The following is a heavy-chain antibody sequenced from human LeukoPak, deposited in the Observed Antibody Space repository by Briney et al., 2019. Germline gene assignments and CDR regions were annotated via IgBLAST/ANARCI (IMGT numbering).Heavy chain of an antibody. J-gene: IGHJ4*02. CDR3: ARVGYSGYGGFYFDY. Sequence: PGGSLRLSCAASGFTSSSYWMSWVRQAPGKGLEWVANIKQDGSEKYYVDSVKGRFTISRDNAKNSLYLQMNSLRAEDTAVYYCARVGYSGYGGFYFDYWGQGTLVTVSS. CDR1: GFTSSSYW. V-gene: IGHV3-7*01. D-gene: IGHD5-12*01. CDR2: IKQDGSEK.